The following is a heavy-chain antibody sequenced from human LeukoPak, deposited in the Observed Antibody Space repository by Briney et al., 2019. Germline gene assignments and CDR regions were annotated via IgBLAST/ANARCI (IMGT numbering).Heavy chain of an antibody. CDR2: IYPGDSDT. J-gene: IGHJ4*02. CDR1: GYTFTSYW. CDR3: ARSITMVRGVIIAQYYFDY. Sequence: KVSCKASGYTFTSYWIGWVRQMPGKGLEWMGIIYPGDSDTRYSPSFQGQVTISADKSISTAYLQWSSLKASDTATYYCARSITMVRGVIIAQYYFDYWGQGTLVTVSS. V-gene: IGHV5-51*01. D-gene: IGHD3-10*01.